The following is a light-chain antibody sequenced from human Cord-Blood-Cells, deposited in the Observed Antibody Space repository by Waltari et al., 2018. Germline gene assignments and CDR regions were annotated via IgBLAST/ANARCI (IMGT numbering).Light chain of an antibody. CDR3: QQSYSTPYT. CDR1: QSISSY. J-gene: IGKJ2*01. V-gene: IGKV1-39*01. Sequence: DIQMTQSTSSLSASVGDRVTITCRASQSISSYLNWYQQKPGKAPKLLIYAASSLQSGVPSRFSGSGSGTDFTLTISSPQPEDFATYYCQQSYSTPYTFGQGTKLEIK. CDR2: AAS.